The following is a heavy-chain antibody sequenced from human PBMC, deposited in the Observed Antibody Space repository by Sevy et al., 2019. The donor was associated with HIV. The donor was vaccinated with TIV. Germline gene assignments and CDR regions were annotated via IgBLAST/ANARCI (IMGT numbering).Heavy chain of an antibody. J-gene: IGHJ4*02. CDR2: ISYDGSNK. V-gene: IGHV3-30*04. Sequence: GGSLRLSCAASGFTFSSYAMHWVRQAPGKGLEWVAVISYDGSNKYYADSVKGRFTISRDNSKNTLYLQMNSLRAEDTAVYYCARVLDHYYDSSGRFDYWGQGTLVTVSS. CDR1: GFTFSSYA. D-gene: IGHD3-22*01. CDR3: ARVLDHYYDSSGRFDY.